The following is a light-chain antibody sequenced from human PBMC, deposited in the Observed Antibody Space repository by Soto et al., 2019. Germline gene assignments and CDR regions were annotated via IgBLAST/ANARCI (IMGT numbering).Light chain of an antibody. CDR1: SSXVGAYNY. CDR3: FSFTTDWTHV. Sequence: QSALTQPASVSGSPGQSITISCTGTSSXVGAYNYVSWFQQHPGKAPTLIISEVSNRPSGVSNRFSGSKSGNAASLTISGLQAEDEADYFCFSFTTDWTHVFGTGTKVTVL. CDR2: EVS. J-gene: IGLJ1*01. V-gene: IGLV2-14*01.